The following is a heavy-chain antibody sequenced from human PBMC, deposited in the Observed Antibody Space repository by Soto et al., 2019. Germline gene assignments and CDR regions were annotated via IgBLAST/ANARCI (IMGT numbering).Heavy chain of an antibody. CDR2: ISGNCGIA. J-gene: IGHJ4*02. D-gene: IGHD3-22*01. Sequence: GGSLRLSCEASRFTFSSYCMRWVRQSPGRGLEWVSAISGNCGIAKYADSVPGRFTISRDNSKNTLYLQMNSLRDEDTAVYYCVAYYYDSSGYAIWGQGTLVTVSS. CDR3: VAYYYDSSGYAI. V-gene: IGHV3-23*01. CDR1: RFTFSSYC.